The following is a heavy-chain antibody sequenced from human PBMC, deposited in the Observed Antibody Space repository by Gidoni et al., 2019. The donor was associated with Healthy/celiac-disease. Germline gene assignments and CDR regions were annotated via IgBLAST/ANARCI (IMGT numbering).Heavy chain of an antibody. J-gene: IGHJ5*02. CDR1: GGSFSGYY. Sequence: QVQLQQWGAGLLKPSETLSLTCAVYGGSFSGYYWSWIRQPPGKGLEWIGEINHSGSTNYNPSLKSRVTISVDTSKNQFSLKLSSVTAADTAVYYCARGSRDYGILKRSNWFDPWGQGTLVTVSS. V-gene: IGHV4-34*01. D-gene: IGHD4-17*01. CDR3: ARGSRDYGILKRSNWFDP. CDR2: INHSGST.